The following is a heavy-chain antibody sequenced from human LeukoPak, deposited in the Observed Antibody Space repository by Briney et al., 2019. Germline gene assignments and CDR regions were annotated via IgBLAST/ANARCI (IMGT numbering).Heavy chain of an antibody. CDR2: ISYGGCNK. CDR3: AKDGPVVPAADYYYYGMDV. Sequence: GGSLRLSCAASGFTLSSYGRRWVRQAPGKGLEWGAGISYGGCNKYYAPSVKGPFTISTDNSNNTLYLQMNSLRAEHTAVYYCAKDGPVVPAADYYYYGMDVWGQGTTVTVSS. CDR1: GFTLSSYG. V-gene: IGHV3-30*18. J-gene: IGHJ6*02. D-gene: IGHD2-2*01.